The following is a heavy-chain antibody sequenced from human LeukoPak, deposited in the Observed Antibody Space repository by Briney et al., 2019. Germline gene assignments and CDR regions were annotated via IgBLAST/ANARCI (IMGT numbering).Heavy chain of an antibody. CDR1: GGSISSSSYY. CDR3: ARILATWTKRRYYMDV. D-gene: IGHD2/OR15-2a*01. V-gene: IGHV4-39*01. J-gene: IGHJ6*03. Sequence: SETLSLTCTVSGGSISSSSYYWGWIRQPPGKGLEWIGSIYYSGSTYYNPSLKSRVTISVDTSKNQFSLKLSSVTAADTAVYYCARILATWTKRRYYMDVWGKGTTVTVSS. CDR2: IYYSGST.